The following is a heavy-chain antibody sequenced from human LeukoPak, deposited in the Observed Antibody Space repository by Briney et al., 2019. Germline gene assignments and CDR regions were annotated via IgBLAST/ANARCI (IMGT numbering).Heavy chain of an antibody. D-gene: IGHD3-22*01. CDR2: ISSSSSYI. CDR3: ARDYYDSSGYSLYYYYGMDV. CDR1: GFTFSSYS. J-gene: IGHJ6*02. V-gene: IGHV3-21*01. Sequence: GGSLRLSCAASGFTFSSYSMNWARQAPGKGLEWVSSISSSSSYIYYADSVKGRFTISRDNAKNSLYLQMNSLRAEDTAVYYCARDYYDSSGYSLYYYYGMDVWGQGTTVTVSS.